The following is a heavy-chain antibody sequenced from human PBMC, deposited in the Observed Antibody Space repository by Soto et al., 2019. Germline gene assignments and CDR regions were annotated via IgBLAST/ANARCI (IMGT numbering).Heavy chain of an antibody. Sequence: SETLSLTCTVSGGSISSYYWSWIRQPPGKGLEWIGYIYYSGSTNYSPSLKSRVTISVDTSKNQFSLKLSSVTAADTAVYYCARGVPAAPTDWFDPWGQGTLVTVSS. J-gene: IGHJ5*02. D-gene: IGHD2-2*01. V-gene: IGHV4-59*01. CDR3: ARGVPAAPTDWFDP. CDR1: GGSISSYY. CDR2: IYYSGST.